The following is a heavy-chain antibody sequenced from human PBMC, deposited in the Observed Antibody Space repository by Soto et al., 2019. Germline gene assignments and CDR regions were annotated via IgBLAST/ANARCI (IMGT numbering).Heavy chain of an antibody. CDR2: IYPGDSDT. V-gene: IGHV5-51*01. CDR3: ARQGITYYYGSGSPYYYYGMDV. D-gene: IGHD3-10*01. CDR1: GYSFTSYW. Sequence: GESLKISCKGSGYSFTSYWIGWVRQMPGKGLEWMGIIYPGDSDTGYSPSSQGQVTISADKSISTAYLQWSSLKASDTAMYYCARQGITYYYGSGSPYYYYGMDVWGQGTTVTVSS. J-gene: IGHJ6*02.